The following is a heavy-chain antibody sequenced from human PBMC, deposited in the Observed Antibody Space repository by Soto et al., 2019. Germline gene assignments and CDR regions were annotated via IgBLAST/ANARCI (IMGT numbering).Heavy chain of an antibody. CDR2: IYYSGST. Sequence: QVQLQESGPGLVKPSQTLSLTCIVSGGSISSGGYYWSWIRQHPGKGLEWIGYIYYSGSTYYNPSLKSRVTISVDTSKNQFSLKLSSVTAADTAVYYCARAPYCGGDCYPNYYFDYWGQGTLVTVSS. CDR3: ARAPYCGGDCYPNYYFDY. D-gene: IGHD2-21*02. CDR1: GGSISSGGYY. V-gene: IGHV4-31*03. J-gene: IGHJ4*02.